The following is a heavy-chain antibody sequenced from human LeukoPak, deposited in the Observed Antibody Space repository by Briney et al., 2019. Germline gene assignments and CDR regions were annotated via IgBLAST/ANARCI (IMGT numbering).Heavy chain of an antibody. V-gene: IGHV1-24*01. D-gene: IGHD3-10*01. CDR1: GYTLTELS. CDR2: FDPEDGET. Sequence: ASVTVSCKVSGYTLTELSMHWVRQAPGKGLEWMGGFDPEDGETIYAQKFQGRVTMTEDTSTDTAYMELSSLRSEDTAVYYCATNVKSAMVRGGYYFDYWGQRTLVTVSS. J-gene: IGHJ4*02. CDR3: ATNVKSAMVRGGYYFDY.